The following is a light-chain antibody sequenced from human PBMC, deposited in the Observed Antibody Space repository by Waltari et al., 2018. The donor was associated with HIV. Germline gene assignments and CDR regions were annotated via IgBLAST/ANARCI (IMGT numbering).Light chain of an antibody. Sequence: EIVMTQSPATLSVSPGERATLSCRASQTVATDLAWYQQKRGQAPRLLIYSASSRATGIPARFSGSGSGTNFTLTISSLQSEDFAVYYCQQYNNWPPNTFGQGTKLEIK. CDR3: QQYNNWPPNT. CDR2: SAS. CDR1: QTVATD. V-gene: IGKV3-15*01. J-gene: IGKJ2*01.